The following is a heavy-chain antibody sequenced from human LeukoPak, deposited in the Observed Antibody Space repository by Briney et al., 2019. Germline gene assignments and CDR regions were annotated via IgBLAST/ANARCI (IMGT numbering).Heavy chain of an antibody. CDR1: GFTTHYW. CDR3: ASPLSIHRSSSVLSR. D-gene: IGHD6-6*01. J-gene: IGHJ4*02. CDR2: IDRDGRVQ. Sequence: GGSLRLSCTASGFTTHYWLNWVRQSPGKGLEWVANIDRDGRVQHYVDSVEGRFTISRDSAKNSLDLQMHSLRAEDTAVYYCASPLSIHRSSSVLSRWGQGTLVTVSS. V-gene: IGHV3-7*01.